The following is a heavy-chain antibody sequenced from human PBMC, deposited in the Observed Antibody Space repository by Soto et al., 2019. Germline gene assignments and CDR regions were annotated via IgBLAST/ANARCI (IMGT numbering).Heavy chain of an antibody. J-gene: IGHJ6*03. Sequence: EVQLVESGGGLVQPGGSLRLSCAASGFTFSSYSMNWVRQAPGKGLEWVSYISSSSSTIYYADSVKGRFTISRDNAKNSLYLQMNSLRAEDTAVYYCARYDQPDSSSSWVGYYYMDVWGKGTTVTVSS. V-gene: IGHV3-48*01. CDR3: ARYDQPDSSSSWVGYYYMDV. CDR1: GFTFSSYS. CDR2: ISSSSSTI. D-gene: IGHD6-6*01.